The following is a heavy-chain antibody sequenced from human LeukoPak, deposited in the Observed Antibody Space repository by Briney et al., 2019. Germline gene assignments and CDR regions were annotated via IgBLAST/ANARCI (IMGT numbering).Heavy chain of an antibody. Sequence: GGSRRLSCAASGFIFRSYSMNWARQAPGKALEWVSTIYGNGGDTKYIDSVKGRFTVSRDNSKNTLYLQMNSLRVDDTAVYYCARDSAAVGGHDFDYWGRGALVIVTS. CDR1: GFIFRSYS. D-gene: IGHD1-26*01. V-gene: IGHV3-23*05. J-gene: IGHJ4*02. CDR2: IYGNGGDT. CDR3: ARDSAAVGGHDFDY.